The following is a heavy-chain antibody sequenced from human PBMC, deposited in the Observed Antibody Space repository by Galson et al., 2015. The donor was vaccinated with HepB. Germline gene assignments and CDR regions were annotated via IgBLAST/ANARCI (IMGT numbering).Heavy chain of an antibody. Sequence: SLRLSCAASGFTFSSYSMNWVRQAPGKGLEWVSYISSSSSTIYYADSVKGRFTISRDNAKNSLYLQMNSLRAEDTAVYYCARAPPYSYGYNCGGDCFFFDYWGQGTLVTVSS. J-gene: IGHJ4*02. CDR3: ARAPPYSYGYNCGGDCFFFDY. CDR2: ISSSSSTI. CDR1: GFTFSSYS. V-gene: IGHV3-48*01. D-gene: IGHD2-21*01.